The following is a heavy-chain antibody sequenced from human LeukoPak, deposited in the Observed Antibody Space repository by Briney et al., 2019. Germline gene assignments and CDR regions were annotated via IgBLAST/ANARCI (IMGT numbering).Heavy chain of an antibody. D-gene: IGHD6-19*01. CDR1: GFTFSSYA. V-gene: IGHV3-23*01. CDR2: ISGSGGST. Sequence: GGSLRLSCAASGFTFSSYAMSWVRQAPGKGLEWVSAISGSGGSTYYADSVKGRFTIPRDNSKNTLYLQMNSLRAEDTAVYYCAKIRERSSVAGRRFDYWGQGTLVTVSS. CDR3: AKIRERSSVAGRRFDY. J-gene: IGHJ4*02.